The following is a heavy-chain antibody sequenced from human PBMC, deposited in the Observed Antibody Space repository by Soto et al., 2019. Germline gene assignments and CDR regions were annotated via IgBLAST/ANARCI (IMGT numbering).Heavy chain of an antibody. CDR3: ARDGPNQLLPSDY. V-gene: IGHV3-21*01. D-gene: IGHD2-2*01. CDR1: GFTFSSYS. CDR2: ISSSSSYI. J-gene: IGHJ4*02. Sequence: EVQLVESGGGLVQPGGSLRLSCAASGFTFSSYSMNWVRQAPGKGLEWVSSISSSSSYIYYADSVKGRFTISRDNAKNSLYLQMNSLRAEDTAVYYCARDGPNQLLPSDYWGQGTLVTVSS.